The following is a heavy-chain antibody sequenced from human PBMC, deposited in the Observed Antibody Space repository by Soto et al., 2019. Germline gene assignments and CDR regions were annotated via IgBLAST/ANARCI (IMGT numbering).Heavy chain of an antibody. CDR1: GGTFSSYT. V-gene: IGHV1-69*02. CDR2: IIPILGIA. D-gene: IGHD3-10*01. Sequence: QVQLVQSGAEVKKPGSSVKDSCKASGGTFSSYTIRWVRRAPGQGLEWMGRIIPILGIANYAQKFQDRVTITADKSTSTAYMELSSLRSEDTAVYYCAVPRGAIPYGMDVWGQGTTVTVSS. CDR3: AVPRGAIPYGMDV. J-gene: IGHJ6*02.